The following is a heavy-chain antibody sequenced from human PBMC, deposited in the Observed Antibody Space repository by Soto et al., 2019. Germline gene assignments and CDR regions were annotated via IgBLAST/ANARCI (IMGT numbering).Heavy chain of an antibody. J-gene: IGHJ5*02. CDR2: IIPIIGVT. CDR1: GDTFNSYV. D-gene: IGHD3-16*01. Sequence: QVQLVQSGAEVKRPGSSVKVSCESSGDTFNSYVISWVRQAPGQGLEWMGGIIPIIGVTHYAQKFQGRVTMSALSPTGTAYMALTHLGFEDTSLYSCARESLGAKGADRGGQGTLVNVSP. CDR3: ARESLGAKGADR. V-gene: IGHV1-69*17.